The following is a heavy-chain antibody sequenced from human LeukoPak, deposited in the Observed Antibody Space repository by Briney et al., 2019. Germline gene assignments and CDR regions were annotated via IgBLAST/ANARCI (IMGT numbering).Heavy chain of an antibody. CDR2: INHSGST. J-gene: IGHJ4*02. D-gene: IGHD1-26*01. Sequence: PSETLSLTCAVYGGSFSGYYWSWIRQPPGKGLEWIGEINHSGSTNYNPSLKSRVTISVDTSKNQFSLKLSSVTAADTAVYYCAGGRGGGSYYASGNTDYWGQGTLVTVSS. CDR3: AGGRGGGSYYASGNTDY. CDR1: GGSFSGYY. V-gene: IGHV4-34*01.